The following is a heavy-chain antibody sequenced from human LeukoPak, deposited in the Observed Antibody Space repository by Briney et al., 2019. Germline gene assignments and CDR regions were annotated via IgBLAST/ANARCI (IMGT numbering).Heavy chain of an antibody. CDR3: VREEGIATSGALEY. D-gene: IGHD6-13*01. V-gene: IGHV4-59*01. J-gene: IGHJ4*02. Sequence: SETLSLTCSGSGDSITSYYWSWIRQPPGKGLEWIGFIYHSGNTNYNPSLTTRVTMSVDTSRTQISLRLSSVTAADTAVYYCVREEGIATSGALEYWGQGILVTVSS. CDR1: GDSITSYY. CDR2: IYHSGNT.